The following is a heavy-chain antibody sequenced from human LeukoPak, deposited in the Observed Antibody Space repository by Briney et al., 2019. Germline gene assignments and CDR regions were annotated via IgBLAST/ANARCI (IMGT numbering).Heavy chain of an antibody. CDR1: GGSISSGSYY. Sequence: SETLSLTCTVSGGSISSGSYYWSWIRQPAGKGLEWIGRIYYSGSTYYNPSLKSRVTISVDTSKNQFSLKLSSVTAADTAVYYCARGTYYYGSGSPVPFDYWGQGTLVTVSS. J-gene: IGHJ4*02. V-gene: IGHV4-39*01. D-gene: IGHD3-10*01. CDR2: IYYSGST. CDR3: ARGTYYYGSGSPVPFDY.